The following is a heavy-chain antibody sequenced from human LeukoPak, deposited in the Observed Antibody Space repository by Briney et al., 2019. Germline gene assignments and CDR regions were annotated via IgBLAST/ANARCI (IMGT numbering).Heavy chain of an antibody. J-gene: IGHJ4*02. Sequence: GGSLRLSCAASGSTLGVYWMTWVRQAPGKGLEWVANINQDGSEKHYLDSVKGRFTISRDNPRNSLSLQMSSLRAEDTAIYHCARNSESLTHPKYWGQGTLVTVSS. V-gene: IGHV3-7*01. D-gene: IGHD1-14*01. CDR3: ARNSESLTHPKY. CDR1: GSTLGVYW. CDR2: INQDGSEK.